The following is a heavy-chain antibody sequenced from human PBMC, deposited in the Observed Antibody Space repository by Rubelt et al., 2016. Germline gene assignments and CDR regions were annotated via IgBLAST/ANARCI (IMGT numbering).Heavy chain of an antibody. CDR1: A. Sequence: AMSWVRQAPGKVLEWVGFIRSKAYGGTTEYAASVKGRFTISRDDSKSIAYLQMNSLKTEDTAVYYCTTDLSGSYYGDYWGQGTLVTVSS. CDR2: IRSKAYGGTT. V-gene: IGHV3-49*04. J-gene: IGHJ4*02. CDR3: TTDLSGSYYGDY. D-gene: IGHD1-26*01.